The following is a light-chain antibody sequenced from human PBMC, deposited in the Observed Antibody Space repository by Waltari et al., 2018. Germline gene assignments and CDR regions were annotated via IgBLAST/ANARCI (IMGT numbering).Light chain of an antibody. CDR2: EVR. J-gene: IGLJ2*01. CDR3: SSYTSSSMVV. V-gene: IGLV2-18*02. Sequence: QSALTQPPSVSGSPGQSVTISCTGTSSDVARYNRVPWYPQPPGTATKLMIYEVRHRPSGVPDRFSGATSGNTASLPISGLQAEDEADYYCSSYTSSSMVVFGGGTKLTVL. CDR1: SSDVARYNR.